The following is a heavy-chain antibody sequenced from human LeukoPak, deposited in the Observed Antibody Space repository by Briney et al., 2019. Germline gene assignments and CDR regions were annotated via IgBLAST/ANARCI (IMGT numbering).Heavy chain of an antibody. D-gene: IGHD3-22*01. J-gene: IGHJ4*02. CDR3: AGAYYDSSGYYLVH. CDR2: IYYSGST. V-gene: IGHV4-59*01. CDR1: GGSITNYY. Sequence: PSETLSLTCTVSGGSITNYYWSWIRQPPGKGLEWIGYIYYSGSTNYNPSLKSRGTISVDTSKTQFSLKLSSVTAADTDVYYCAGAYYDSSGYYLVHWGQGTLVTVSS.